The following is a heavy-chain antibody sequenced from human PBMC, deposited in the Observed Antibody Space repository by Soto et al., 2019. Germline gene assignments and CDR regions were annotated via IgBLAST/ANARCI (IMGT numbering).Heavy chain of an antibody. V-gene: IGHV3-49*03. Sequence: GGSLRLSCTASGFTFGDYAMSWFRQAPGKGLEWVGFIRSKAYGGTTEYAASVKGRFTISRDDSKSIAYLQMNSLKTEDTAVYYCTRDKLLWFGDQYRGDYWGQGTLVTVSS. CDR1: GFTFGDYA. CDR3: TRDKLLWFGDQYRGDY. D-gene: IGHD3-10*01. CDR2: IRSKAYGGTT. J-gene: IGHJ4*02.